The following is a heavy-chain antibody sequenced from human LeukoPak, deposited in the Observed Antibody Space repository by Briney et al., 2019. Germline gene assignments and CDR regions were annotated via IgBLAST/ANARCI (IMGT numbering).Heavy chain of an antibody. CDR2: MNPNSGNT. Sequence: ASVKVSCKASGYTFTSYDINWVRQATGQGLEWMGWMNPNSGNTGYAQKFQGRVTMTTDTSTSTAYMELRSLRSDDTAVYYCARDGRDSSTWDYYYGMDVWGQGTTVTVSS. V-gene: IGHV1-8*01. CDR1: GYTFTSYD. J-gene: IGHJ6*02. CDR3: ARDGRDSSTWDYYYGMDV. D-gene: IGHD6-13*01.